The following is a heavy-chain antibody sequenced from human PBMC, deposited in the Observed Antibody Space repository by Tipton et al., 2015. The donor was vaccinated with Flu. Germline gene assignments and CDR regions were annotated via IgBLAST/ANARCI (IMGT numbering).Heavy chain of an antibody. CDR2: IYTSGST. Sequence: TLSLTCTVSGGSISSGSYYWSWIRQPAGKGLEWIGRIYTSGSTNYNPSLKSRVTISVDTSRNQFSLKLSSVTAADTAVYYCARGYSSSWYPAEYFQHWGQGTLVTVSS. CDR1: GGSISSGSYY. CDR3: ARGYSSSWYPAEYFQH. D-gene: IGHD6-13*01. V-gene: IGHV4-61*02. J-gene: IGHJ1*01.